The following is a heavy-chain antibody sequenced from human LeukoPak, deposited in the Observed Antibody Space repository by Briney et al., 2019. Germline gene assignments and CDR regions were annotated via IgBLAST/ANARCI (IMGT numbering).Heavy chain of an antibody. CDR3: ARNIEVDAFDI. CDR1: GGSISSGGYS. CDR2: IYHSGST. D-gene: IGHD5-24*01. Sequence: SQTLSLTCAVSGGSISSGGYSWSWIRQPPGKGLEWIGYIYHSGSTYYNPSLKSRVTISVDRSKNQFSLKLSSVTAADTAVYYCARNIEVDAFDIWGQGTMVAVSS. J-gene: IGHJ3*02. V-gene: IGHV4-30-2*01.